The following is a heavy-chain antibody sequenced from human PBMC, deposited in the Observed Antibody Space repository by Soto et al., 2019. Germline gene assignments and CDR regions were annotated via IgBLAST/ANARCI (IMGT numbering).Heavy chain of an antibody. J-gene: IGHJ4*02. Sequence: QVQLQGSGPGLVKPSETLSLTCTVSGGSISSYYWSWIRQPPGKGLEWIGYIYYSGSTNYNPSLKSRVTISVDTSKNQFSLKLSSVTAADTAVYYCARGGYSYGLDYWGQGTLVTVSS. CDR1: GGSISSYY. CDR2: IYYSGST. CDR3: ARGGYSYGLDY. D-gene: IGHD5-18*01. V-gene: IGHV4-59*01.